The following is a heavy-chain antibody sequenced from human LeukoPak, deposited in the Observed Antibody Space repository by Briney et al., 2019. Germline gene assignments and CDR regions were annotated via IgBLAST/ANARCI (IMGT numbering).Heavy chain of an antibody. J-gene: IGHJ4*02. Sequence: KPSETLSLTGAVYGGSFSGYYWSWIRQPPGKGLEWIGEINHSGSTNYNPSLKSRVTISVDTSKNQFSLKLSSVTAADTAVYYCARGGERAFDYWGQGTLVTVSS. V-gene: IGHV4-34*01. CDR3: ARGGERAFDY. CDR1: GGSFSGYY. D-gene: IGHD1-1*01. CDR2: INHSGST.